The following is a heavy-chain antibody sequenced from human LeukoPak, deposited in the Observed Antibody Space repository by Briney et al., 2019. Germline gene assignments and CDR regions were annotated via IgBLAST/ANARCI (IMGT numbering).Heavy chain of an antibody. CDR3: VRERGGYSYGYFDY. Sequence: GGSLRLSCAASGFTVSSNYMSWVRQAPGKGLEWVSVIYSGGSTYYADSVKGRFTISRDNSKNTLYLQMNSLRAEDTAVYYCVRERGGYSYGYFDYWGQGTLVTVSS. D-gene: IGHD5-18*01. V-gene: IGHV3-53*01. CDR1: GFTVSSNY. CDR2: IYSGGST. J-gene: IGHJ4*02.